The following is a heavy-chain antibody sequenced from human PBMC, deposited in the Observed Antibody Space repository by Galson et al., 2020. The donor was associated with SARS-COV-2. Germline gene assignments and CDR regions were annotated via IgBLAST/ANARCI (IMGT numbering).Heavy chain of an antibody. CDR1: GYIFINYS. J-gene: IGHJ3*01. D-gene: IGHD3-16*02. CDR3: ARDARYSGSYHDALDL. V-gene: IGHV1-18*01. CDR2: ISPYNGNI. Sequence: ASVKVSCQTSGYIFINYSINWVRQAPGQGLEWLGWISPYNGNIKYIQKIQGRVTMTTDTSTGTAYMELRSLRSDDTALYYCARDARYSGSYHDALDLWGHGTMITVSS.